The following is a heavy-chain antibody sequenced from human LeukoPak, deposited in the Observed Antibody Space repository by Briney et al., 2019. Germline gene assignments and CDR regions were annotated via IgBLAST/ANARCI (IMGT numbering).Heavy chain of an antibody. D-gene: IGHD3-3*01. CDR1: GFTFYDYA. CDR3: ASLEWLPN. Sequence: GGSLRLSCAASGFTFYDYAMHWVRQAPGKGLEWVSGISWNSGSIGYADSVKGRFTISRDNAKNSLYLQMNSLRAEDTALYYCASLEWLPNWGQGTLVTVSS. CDR2: ISWNSGSI. J-gene: IGHJ4*02. V-gene: IGHV3-9*01.